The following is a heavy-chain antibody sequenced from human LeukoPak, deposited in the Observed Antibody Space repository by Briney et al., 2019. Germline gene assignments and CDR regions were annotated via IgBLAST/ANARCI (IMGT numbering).Heavy chain of an antibody. J-gene: IGHJ3*02. CDR3: ARVLLERPGIDSFDM. D-gene: IGHD1-1*01. CDR1: EFSLRSYS. Sequence: GGSLRLSCGASEFSLRSYSMDWVRQAPGKGLEWVSHINSGSSTIYYADSVKGRFTISRDNAGNSLYLHMNSLRAEDTAVYYCARVLLERPGIDSFDMGGQGTMVTASS. CDR2: INSGSSTI. V-gene: IGHV3-48*01.